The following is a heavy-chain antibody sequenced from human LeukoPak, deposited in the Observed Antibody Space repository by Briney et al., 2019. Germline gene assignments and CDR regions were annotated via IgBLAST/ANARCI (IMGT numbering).Heavy chain of an antibody. CDR1: GFTVSSNY. V-gene: IGHV3-73*01. J-gene: IGHJ4*02. D-gene: IGHD2-2*01. Sequence: PGGSLRLSCAASGFTVSSNYMSWVRQAPGKGLEWVGRIRDKANSYATAYIASVKGRFTISRDDSKNTAYLQMSSLKTEDTAVYYCTRWDCTTTGCYPFDYWGQGTLVTVSS. CDR3: TRWDCTTTGCYPFDY. CDR2: IRDKANSYAT.